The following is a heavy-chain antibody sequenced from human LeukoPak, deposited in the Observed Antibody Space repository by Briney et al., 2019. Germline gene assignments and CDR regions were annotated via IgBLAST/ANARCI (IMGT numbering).Heavy chain of an antibody. CDR2: IYYSGST. CDR3: ARDVGITIFGVADDAFDI. D-gene: IGHD3-3*01. V-gene: IGHV4-59*01. CDR1: GGSISSYY. Sequence: SETLSLTCTASGGSISSYYWSWIRQPPGKGLEWIGYIYYSGSTNYNPSLKSRVTISVDTSKNQFSLKLSSVTAADTAVYYCARDVGITIFGVADDAFDIWGQGTMVTVSS. J-gene: IGHJ3*02.